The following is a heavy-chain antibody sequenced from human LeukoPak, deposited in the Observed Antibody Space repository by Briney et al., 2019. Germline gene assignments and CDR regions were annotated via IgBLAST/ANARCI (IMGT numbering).Heavy chain of an antibody. J-gene: IGHJ6*03. CDR3: ARSGVVPAAIIYYYMDV. Sequence: GGSLRLSCAASGFTFSSYAMHWVRQAPGKGLEWVAVISYDGSNKYYADSVKGRITISRDNSKNTLYLQMNSLRAEDTAVYYCARSGVVPAAIIYYYMDVWGKGTTVTVSS. D-gene: IGHD2-2*02. CDR1: GFTFSSYA. V-gene: IGHV3-30*01. CDR2: ISYDGSNK.